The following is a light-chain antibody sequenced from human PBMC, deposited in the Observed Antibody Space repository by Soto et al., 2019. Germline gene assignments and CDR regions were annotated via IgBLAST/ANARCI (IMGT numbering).Light chain of an antibody. CDR3: QQYDSSPVT. Sequence: EIGLTQSPGTLSLSPGERATLSCRASQSVSSSDLAWYQQKPGQAPRLLIYGASSRATGIPDRFSGSGSGTDFTRTISRLEPEDFAVYYCQQYDSSPVTFGQGTKVDIK. CDR1: QSVSSSD. J-gene: IGKJ1*01. V-gene: IGKV3-20*01. CDR2: GAS.